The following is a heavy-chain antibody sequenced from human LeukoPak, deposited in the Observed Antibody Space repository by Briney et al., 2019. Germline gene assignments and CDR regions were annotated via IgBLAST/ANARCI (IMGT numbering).Heavy chain of an antibody. D-gene: IGHD2-2*01. CDR1: GGSNSSGGYY. CDR2: IYHSGST. CDR3: AASTSCFRD. J-gene: IGHJ4*02. Sequence: SETLSLTCTVSGGSNSSGGYYWSWIRQPPGKGLEWIGCIYHSGSTYYNPSLKSRVTISVDRSKNQFSLKLSSVTAADTAVYYCAASTSCFRDWGQGTLVTVSS. V-gene: IGHV4-30-2*01.